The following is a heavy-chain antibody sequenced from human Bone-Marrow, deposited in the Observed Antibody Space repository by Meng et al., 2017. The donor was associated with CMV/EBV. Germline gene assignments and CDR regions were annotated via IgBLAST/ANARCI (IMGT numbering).Heavy chain of an antibody. D-gene: IGHD3-3*01. J-gene: IGHJ4*02. Sequence: GGTLRLSWAASGLTFSRYDMHWVRQAPGKGLEWVAVISYDGSNKYYADSVKGRFTISRDNSKNTLYLQMNSLRAEDTAVYYCARNPGLLRFLEWLSIYGDYQFDYWGQGTLVTVSS. CDR3: ARNPGLLRFLEWLSIYGDYQFDY. CDR1: GLTFSRYD. V-gene: IGHV3-30*03. CDR2: ISYDGSNK.